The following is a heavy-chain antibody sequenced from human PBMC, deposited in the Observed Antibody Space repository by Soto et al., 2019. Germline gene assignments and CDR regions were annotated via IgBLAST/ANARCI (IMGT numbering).Heavy chain of an antibody. D-gene: IGHD2-15*01. CDR1: GFTFSHHS. Sequence: GGSLRLSCSGSGFTFSHHSLYWVRQPPGKGLQCVSSISGSGGNIYYAESVKGRFTISRDNSKNTLYLQMTSLSSEDSAVYYCVKVSGYCTGGSRFSYFDYWGPGTPVTVSS. V-gene: IGHV3-64D*06. J-gene: IGHJ4*02. CDR3: VKVSGYCTGGSRFSYFDY. CDR2: ISGSGGNI.